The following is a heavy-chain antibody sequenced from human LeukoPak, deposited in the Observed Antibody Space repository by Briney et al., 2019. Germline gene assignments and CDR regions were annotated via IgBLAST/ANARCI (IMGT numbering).Heavy chain of an antibody. D-gene: IGHD3-10*01. Sequence: GGSLRLSCAASGFTFSNYAMHWVRQAPGKGLEWVALISYDGSNKYYADSVKGRFTISRDNSKNTLYLQMNSLRAEDTAVYYCARDRSGSYFDYWGQGTLVTVSS. CDR1: GFTFSNYA. V-gene: IGHV3-30*04. J-gene: IGHJ4*02. CDR2: ISYDGSNK. CDR3: ARDRSGSYFDY.